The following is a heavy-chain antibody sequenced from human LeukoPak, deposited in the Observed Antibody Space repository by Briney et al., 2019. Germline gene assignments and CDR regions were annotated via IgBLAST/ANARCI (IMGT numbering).Heavy chain of an antibody. V-gene: IGHV1-46*01. D-gene: IGHD4-23*01. Sequence: ASVKVSCKASGYTFTSYHMHWVRQAPGQGLEWMGIINPSGGSTSYAQKFQGRVTMTRDTSTSTVYMELSSLRSEDTAVYYCARDAVSGKLDYWGQGTLVTVSS. CDR2: INPSGGST. J-gene: IGHJ4*02. CDR3: ARDAVSGKLDY. CDR1: GYTFTSYH.